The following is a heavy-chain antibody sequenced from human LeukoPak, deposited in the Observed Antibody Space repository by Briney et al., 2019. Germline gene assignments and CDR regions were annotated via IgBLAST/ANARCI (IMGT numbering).Heavy chain of an antibody. CDR3: AGAPYYYHGSEEYALWDY. CDR2: MFNHGSP. CDR1: GFTVSGNY. D-gene: IGHD3-22*01. V-gene: IGHV3-66*01. J-gene: IGHJ4*02. Sequence: GGSLRLSCAAFGFTVSGNYMSWVRQAPGKGLECVSVMFNHGSPYYADSVKGRFTNSRDTSKNSLYLQMNSLRADDTAVYYCAGAPYYYHGSEEYALWDYWGQGTLVTVSS.